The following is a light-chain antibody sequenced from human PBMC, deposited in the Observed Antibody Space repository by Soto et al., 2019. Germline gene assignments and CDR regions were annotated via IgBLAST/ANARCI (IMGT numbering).Light chain of an antibody. CDR1: QSVSSNY. CDR2: GAS. Sequence: EIVLTQSPGTLSLSPGERATLSCRASQSVSSNYIAWYQQNPGQAPRLLIYGASTRATGIPDRCSGSGSGKDFTLTISRQETEDFAVYFCQQYGRSPPFAFGQGTKVDIK. V-gene: IGKV3-20*01. CDR3: QQYGRSPPFA. J-gene: IGKJ2*01.